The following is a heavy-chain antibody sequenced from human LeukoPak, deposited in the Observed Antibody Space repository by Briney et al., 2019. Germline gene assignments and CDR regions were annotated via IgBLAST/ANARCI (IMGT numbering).Heavy chain of an antibody. CDR1: GFTFSSYA. CDR2: ISGSGGST. D-gene: IGHD3-3*01. Sequence: GGSLSLSCAASGFTFSSYAMSWVRQAPGKGLEWFSAISGSGGSTYYADSVKGRFTISRDNSKNTLYLQMNSLRAEDTAVYYCAKASRLRFLEWLYDYWGQGTLVAVSS. V-gene: IGHV3-23*01. J-gene: IGHJ4*02. CDR3: AKASRLRFLEWLYDY.